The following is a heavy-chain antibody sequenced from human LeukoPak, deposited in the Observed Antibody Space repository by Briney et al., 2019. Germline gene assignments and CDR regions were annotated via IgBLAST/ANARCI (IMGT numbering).Heavy chain of an antibody. Sequence: GGSLRLSCAASGFTFSSYAMSWVRQAPGKGLEWVSGISGTGGTTYYADSVKGWFTISRDNSKNTLYLQMDSLGAEDTAIYYCARDRYRESSSWFLGYWGQGTLVTVSS. CDR2: ISGTGGTT. CDR1: GFTFSSYA. V-gene: IGHV3-23*01. D-gene: IGHD6-13*01. CDR3: ARDRYRESSSWFLGY. J-gene: IGHJ4*02.